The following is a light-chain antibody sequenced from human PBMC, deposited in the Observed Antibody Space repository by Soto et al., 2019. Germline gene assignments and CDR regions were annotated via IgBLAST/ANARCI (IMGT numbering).Light chain of an antibody. CDR3: QQNNNWPPWT. J-gene: IGKJ1*01. V-gene: IGKV3-15*01. CDR1: QSVSNN. Sequence: ILMTQSPATLSVSPGERATLSCRASQSVSNNLAWYQQKPGQAPRLLIYDASTRATGIQARFSGSGSGTEFSLTISGLQSEDFAVYYCQQNNNWPPWTFGQGDQGGNQT. CDR2: DAS.